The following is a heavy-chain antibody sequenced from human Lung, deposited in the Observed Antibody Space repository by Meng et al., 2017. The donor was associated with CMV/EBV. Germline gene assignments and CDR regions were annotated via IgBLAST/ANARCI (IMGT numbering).Heavy chain of an antibody. CDR3: ARGVAESLGWEMGY. V-gene: IGHV3-74*03. J-gene: IGHJ4*02. CDR2: IDSDGRDI. D-gene: IGHD1-26*01. Sequence: EVQLVESGGGLVQPGGSLRLSXAVSGVTLRRYWMHWVRQAPGKGLEWVSRIDSDGRDITYADSVRGRFTISRDDAKNTLYLQMNSLRVEDTAVYYCARGVAESLGWEMGYWGQGTLVTVSS. CDR1: GVTLRRYW.